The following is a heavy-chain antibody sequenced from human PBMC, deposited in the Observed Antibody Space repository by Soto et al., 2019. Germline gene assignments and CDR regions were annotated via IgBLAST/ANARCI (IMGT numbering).Heavy chain of an antibody. Sequence: PVKVSCKASGGPFRSSAISWVRQLPGQGLEWMGGIIPIFGTANYAQKFQGRVTITADESTSTAYMELSSLRSEDTAVYYCARALSRSPYYYGMHVRGQGPTVTLSS. J-gene: IGHJ6*02. CDR2: IIPIFGTA. CDR1: GGPFRSSA. D-gene: IGHD6-6*01. V-gene: IGHV1-69*13. CDR3: ARALSRSPYYYGMHV.